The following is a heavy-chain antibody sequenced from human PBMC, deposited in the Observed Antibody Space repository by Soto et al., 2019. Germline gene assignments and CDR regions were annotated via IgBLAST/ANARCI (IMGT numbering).Heavy chain of an antibody. CDR3: AREREGYSGSYFDY. D-gene: IGHD1-26*01. J-gene: IGHJ4*02. CDR2: ISYDGSNK. CDR1: GFTFSSYA. V-gene: IGHV3-30-3*01. Sequence: AGGSLRLSCAASGFTFSSYAMHWVRQAPGKGLEWVAVISYDGSNKYYADSVKGRFTISRDNSKNTLYLQMNSLRAEDAAVYYCAREREGYSGSYFDYWGQGTLVTVSS.